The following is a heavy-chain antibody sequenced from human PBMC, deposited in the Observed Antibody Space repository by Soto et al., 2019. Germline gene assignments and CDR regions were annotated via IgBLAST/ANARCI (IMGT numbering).Heavy chain of an antibody. CDR1: GYTFTIYW. CDR2: IYPGDSDT. J-gene: IGHJ4*02. V-gene: IGHV5-51*01. CDR3: ARNDYSGNCVDY. D-gene: IGHD4-4*01. Sequence: GESLKISCQVSGYTFTIYWIGWVRQMPGKGLEWMGIIYPGDSDTRYSPSFQGRVTISADKSINTAYLQWSNLQDSDTAIYYCARNDYSGNCVDYWGQGTLVTVSS.